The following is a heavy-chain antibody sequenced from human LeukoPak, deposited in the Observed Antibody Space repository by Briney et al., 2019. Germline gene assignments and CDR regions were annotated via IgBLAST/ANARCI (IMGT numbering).Heavy chain of an antibody. CDR1: GYIVVSYY. CDR3: AGGRDDLLIDS. V-gene: IGHV1-18*01. J-gene: IGHJ4*02. D-gene: IGHD2-15*01. Sequence: SVKVSCKASGYIVVSYYINWGRQAPGGGLEWMGSISGYIGHTNYAHTFQGRGTMTTDPSTTTAYRELGCLTSEDTAGTFCAGGRDDLLIDSWGQGTLVTVSP. CDR2: ISGYIGHT.